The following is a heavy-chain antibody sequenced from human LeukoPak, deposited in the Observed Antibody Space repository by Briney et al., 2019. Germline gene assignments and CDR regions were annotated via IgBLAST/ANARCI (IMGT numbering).Heavy chain of an antibody. J-gene: IGHJ5*02. D-gene: IGHD1-7*01. CDR1: GYTFTSYY. Sequence: ASVKVSCKASGYTFTSYYMHWVRQAPGQGLEWMGVINPSGGSTSYAQKFQGRVTMTRDTSTSTVYMELSSLRSEDTAVYYCAREVAYNWNYHWFDPWGQGTLVTVSS. V-gene: IGHV1-46*01. CDR2: INPSGGST. CDR3: AREVAYNWNYHWFDP.